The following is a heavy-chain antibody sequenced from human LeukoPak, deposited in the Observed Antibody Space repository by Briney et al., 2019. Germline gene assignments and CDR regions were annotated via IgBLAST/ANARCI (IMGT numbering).Heavy chain of an antibody. CDR1: GFTFSSYA. Sequence: GGSLRLSCAASGFTFSSYAMSWVRQAPGKGLEWVSAISGSGGSTYYADSVKGRFTISRGNSKNTLYLQMNSLRAEDTAVYYCAKRDDILTGYSYWGQGTLVTVSS. V-gene: IGHV3-23*01. CDR2: ISGSGGST. CDR3: AKRDDILTGYSY. J-gene: IGHJ4*02. D-gene: IGHD3-9*01.